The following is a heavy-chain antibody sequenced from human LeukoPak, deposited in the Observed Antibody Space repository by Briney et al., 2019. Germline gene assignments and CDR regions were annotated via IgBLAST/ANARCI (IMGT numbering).Heavy chain of an antibody. CDR2: ISVDIGNT. CDR1: GYNFPSHG. J-gene: IGHJ4*02. V-gene: IGHV1-18*01. Sequence: ASVKVSCKASGYNFPSHGISWVRQAPGQGLEWMGWISVDIGNTNYAQRLQGRVTMTTDTSTTTAYMELTSLTSDDTAVYYCARDRSGYCGGTSCLLFDYWSQGTLVTVSS. CDR3: ARDRSGYCGGTSCLLFDY. D-gene: IGHD2-15*01.